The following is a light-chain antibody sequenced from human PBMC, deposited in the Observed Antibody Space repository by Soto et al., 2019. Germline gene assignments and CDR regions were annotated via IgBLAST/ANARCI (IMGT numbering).Light chain of an antibody. CDR3: GSYSSTTTREV. Sequence: QSVLTQPPSASGTPGQRVTISCSGSSSNIGSNTVNWYQQLPGTAPKLIIYEVTHRPSGVSHRFSGSKSASTASLTISGLQVEDEADYFCGSYSSTTTREVFGTGTKVTVL. CDR2: EVT. J-gene: IGLJ1*01. V-gene: IGLV1-44*01. CDR1: SSNIGSNT.